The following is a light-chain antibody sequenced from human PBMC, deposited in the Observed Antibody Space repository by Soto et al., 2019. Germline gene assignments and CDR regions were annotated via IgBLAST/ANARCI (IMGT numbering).Light chain of an antibody. CDR3: QQYGSSPRT. J-gene: IGKJ2*01. CDR2: GAS. CDR1: QSVTSSY. Sequence: EIVLTQSPGTLSLSPGERSTLSCRASQSVTSSYLAWYQQKPGQAPRLLIYGASSRATGIPDRFSGSGSGTDVTLTINSLKPEDFAVYYCQQYGSSPRTFGQGTNLEIK. V-gene: IGKV3-20*01.